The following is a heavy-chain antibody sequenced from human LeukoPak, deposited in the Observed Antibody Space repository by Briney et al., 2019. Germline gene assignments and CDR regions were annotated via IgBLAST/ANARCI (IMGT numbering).Heavy chain of an antibody. CDR3: AREYGSYNWFDP. CDR1: GGSISSSSNY. Sequence: KPSETLSLTCTVSGGSISSSSNYWGWIRHPAGKGREWIGSIYYSGSTYYNPSLKSRVTISVDTSKNQFSLKLSSVTAADTAVYYCAREYGSYNWFDPWGQGTLVTVSS. J-gene: IGHJ5*02. V-gene: IGHV4-39*07. D-gene: IGHD3-10*01. CDR2: IYYSGST.